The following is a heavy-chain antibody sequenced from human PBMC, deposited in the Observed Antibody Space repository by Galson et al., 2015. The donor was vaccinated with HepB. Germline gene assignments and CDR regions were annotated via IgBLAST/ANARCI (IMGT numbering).Heavy chain of an antibody. Sequence: SLRLSCAASGFTFSNYGLHWVRQGPGKGLEWVAIISYDGTDKKYADSVKGRFTISRDNADNSLYLQINSLRNEDTAVYYCAKDHITGWSFDSWGQGTLVTVSS. CDR1: GFTFSNYG. V-gene: IGHV3-30*18. D-gene: IGHD6-19*01. J-gene: IGHJ4*02. CDR2: ISYDGTDK. CDR3: AKDHITGWSFDS.